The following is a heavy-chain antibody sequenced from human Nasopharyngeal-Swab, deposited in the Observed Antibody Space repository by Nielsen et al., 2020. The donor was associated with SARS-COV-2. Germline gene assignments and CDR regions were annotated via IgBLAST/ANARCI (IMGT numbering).Heavy chain of an antibody. Sequence: SVKVSCKVSGGTFSKYAISWGRQALGQGLEWMGGIIVNLGMTKYAQKFEDSVIINADESTGTAYMELSSLRSEDTAVYYCATWGIGYGENAHATFDSWGQGTQVTVSS. CDR1: GGTFSKYA. D-gene: IGHD4-17*01. V-gene: IGHV1-69*10. J-gene: IGHJ4*02. CDR2: IIVNLGMT. CDR3: ATWGIGYGENAHATFDS.